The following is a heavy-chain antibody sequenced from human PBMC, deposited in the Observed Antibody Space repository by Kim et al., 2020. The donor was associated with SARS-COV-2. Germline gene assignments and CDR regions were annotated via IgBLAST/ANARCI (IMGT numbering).Heavy chain of an antibody. CDR3: ARDMDPTAGLWFGELLWGGWFDP. Sequence: ASVKVSCKASGYTFTSYYMHWVRQAPGQGLEWMGIINPSGGSTSYAQKFQGRVTMTRDTSTSTVYMELSSLRSEDTAVYYCARDMDPTAGLWFGELLWGGWFDPWGQGTLVTVST. J-gene: IGHJ5*02. D-gene: IGHD3-10*01. CDR1: GYTFTSYY. CDR2: INPSGGST. V-gene: IGHV1-46*01.